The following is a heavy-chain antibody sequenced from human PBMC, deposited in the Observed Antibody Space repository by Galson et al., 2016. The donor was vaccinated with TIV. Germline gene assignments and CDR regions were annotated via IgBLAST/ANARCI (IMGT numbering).Heavy chain of an antibody. D-gene: IGHD1-26*01. Sequence: SLRLSCAASGFTFSDAWMTWVRQTPGKGLEWVGRIKRKADGGTADYSAPVKDRFVISRDDSINTLYLQMNSLRTEDTAVYYCTTAHELGPTLLDYCAQGILVTVSS. CDR3: TTAHELGPTLLDY. CDR1: GFTFSDAW. V-gene: IGHV3-15*01. CDR2: IKRKADGGTA. J-gene: IGHJ4*02.